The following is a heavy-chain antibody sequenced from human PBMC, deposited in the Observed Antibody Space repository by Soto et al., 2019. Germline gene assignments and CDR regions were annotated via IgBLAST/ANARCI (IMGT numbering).Heavy chain of an antibody. CDR3: ARGLDQYKGVRT. V-gene: IGHV4-34*02. CDR1: DESFSNYY. J-gene: IGHJ5*02. CDR2: IHPSGST. D-gene: IGHD1-1*01. Sequence: QVQLQQWGAGLLKPSETLSLTCAVYDESFSNYYCSWTRQTPGKGLEWIGEIHPSGSTYYNPSLRTRVTISLDTSKSQFSLKLTSVTAADTAIYYCARGLDQYKGVRTWGQGTLVTVS.